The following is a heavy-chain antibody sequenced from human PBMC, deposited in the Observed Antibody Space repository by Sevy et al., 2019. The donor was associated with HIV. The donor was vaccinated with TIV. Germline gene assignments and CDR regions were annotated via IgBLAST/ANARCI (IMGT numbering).Heavy chain of an antibody. CDR1: GFTFSSYA. CDR3: AKVQYYYDSSGYSFCAFDI. V-gene: IGHV3-23*01. J-gene: IGHJ3*02. Sequence: GGSLRLSCAASGFTFSSYAMSWVRQAPGKGLEWVSAISGSGGSTYYADSVNGRFTISRDNSKNTLYLQMNSLRAEDTAVYYCAKVQYYYDSSGYSFCAFDIWGQGTMVTVSS. D-gene: IGHD3-22*01. CDR2: ISGSGGST.